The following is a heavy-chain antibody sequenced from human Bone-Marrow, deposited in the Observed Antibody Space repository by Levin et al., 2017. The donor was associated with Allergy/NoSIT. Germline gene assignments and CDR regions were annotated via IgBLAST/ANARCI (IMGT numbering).Heavy chain of an antibody. CDR2: TYYRSKWYD. Sequence: SQTLSLTCAISGNSVSSNSAAWNWIRQSPSRGLEWLGRTYYRSKWYDDYAVSVKSRITINPDVSKNQFSLQLNSVTPDDTAMYYCTRDGGRQLDAFDIWGQGTLVTVSS. J-gene: IGHJ3*02. CDR1: GNSVSSNSAA. D-gene: IGHD5-18*01. V-gene: IGHV6-1*01. CDR3: TRDGGRQLDAFDI.